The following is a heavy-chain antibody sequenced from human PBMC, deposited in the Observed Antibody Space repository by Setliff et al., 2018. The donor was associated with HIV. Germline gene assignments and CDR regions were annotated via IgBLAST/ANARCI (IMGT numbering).Heavy chain of an antibody. D-gene: IGHD3-3*01. Sequence: GGSLRLSCAASGFTFSNAWLSWVRQAPGKGLEWVGRIKSKTDGGTTDYAAPVKGRFTISRDDSKNTLFLQMKSLKIEDTAVYYCTTPEGDYDFWSGYSPIFDHWGPGTLVTVSS. CDR3: TTPEGDYDFWSGYSPIFDH. J-gene: IGHJ4*02. CDR2: IKSKTDGGTT. V-gene: IGHV3-15*01. CDR1: GFTFSNAW.